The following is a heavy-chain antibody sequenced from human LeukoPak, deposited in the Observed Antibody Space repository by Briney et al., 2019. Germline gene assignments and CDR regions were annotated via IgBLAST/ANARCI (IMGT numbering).Heavy chain of an antibody. CDR2: ISISGSTI. J-gene: IGHJ4*02. Sequence: PGGSLRLSCAASGSTLSSYSVNWVRQAPGKGLEWISHISISGSTIHYADSVKGRFTISRDSAKNSLYLQMNSLRAEDTAVYYCSTAKFDYWGQGTLLTVSS. CDR3: STAKFDY. CDR1: GSTLSSYS. V-gene: IGHV3-48*01.